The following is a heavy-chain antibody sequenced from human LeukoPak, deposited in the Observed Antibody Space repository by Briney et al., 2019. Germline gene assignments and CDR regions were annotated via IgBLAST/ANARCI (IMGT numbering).Heavy chain of an antibody. CDR3: ARGTIAAALVMDY. D-gene: IGHD6-13*01. CDR1: GYDFTTYW. V-gene: IGHV5-51*01. CDR2: IYPGDSDT. J-gene: IGHJ4*02. Sequence: GESLKISCKGSGYDFTTYWIGWVRQMPGKGLEWMGIIYPGDSDTRYSPSFQGHVTISADKSISTACLQWSSLKASDTAMYYCARGTIAAALVMDYWGQGTPVTVSS.